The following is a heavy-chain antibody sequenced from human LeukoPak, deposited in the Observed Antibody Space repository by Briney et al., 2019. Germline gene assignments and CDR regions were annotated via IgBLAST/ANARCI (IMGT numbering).Heavy chain of an antibody. CDR3: ATPLGYCSSTSCGPLDY. Sequence: PGGSLRLSCAASGFTFSDYHMSWIRQAPGKGLEWVSYISSSGSTIYYADSVKGRFTISRDNAKNSLYLQMNSLRAEDTAVYYCATPLGYCSSTSCGPLDYWGQGTLVTVSS. V-gene: IGHV3-11*01. CDR1: GFTFSDYH. CDR2: ISSSGSTI. J-gene: IGHJ4*02. D-gene: IGHD2-2*01.